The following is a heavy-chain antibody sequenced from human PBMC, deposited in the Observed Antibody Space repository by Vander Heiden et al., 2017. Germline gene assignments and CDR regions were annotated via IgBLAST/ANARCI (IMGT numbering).Heavy chain of an antibody. V-gene: IGHV2-26*01. Sequence: QVTLKESGPVLVKPTETLTLTCTVSGFSLSNARMGVSWIRQPPGKALEWLAHIFSNDEKSYSTSLKSRLTISKDTSKSQVVITMTNMDPVDTATYYCARIRGGVWQWLRGVYYFDYWGQGTLVTVSS. CDR1: GFSLSNARMG. CDR3: ARIRGGVWQWLRGVYYFDY. J-gene: IGHJ4*02. CDR2: IFSNDEK. D-gene: IGHD6-19*01.